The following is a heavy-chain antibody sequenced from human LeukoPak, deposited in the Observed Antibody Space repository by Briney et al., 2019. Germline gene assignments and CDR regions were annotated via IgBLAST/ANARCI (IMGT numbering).Heavy chain of an antibody. J-gene: IGHJ5*02. CDR3: ARHSHSGSYLSWFDP. CDR1: GGSISSSSYY. D-gene: IGHD1-26*01. CDR2: IYYSGST. Sequence: SETLSLTCTVSGGSISSSSYYWGWIRQPPGKGLEWIGSIYYSGSTYYNPSLKSRVTISVDTSKNQFSLKLSSVTAADTAVYYCARHSHSGSYLSWFDPWGQGTLVTVSS. V-gene: IGHV4-39*01.